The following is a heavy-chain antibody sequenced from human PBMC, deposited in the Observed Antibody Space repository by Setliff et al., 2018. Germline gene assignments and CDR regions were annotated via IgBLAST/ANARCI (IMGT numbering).Heavy chain of an antibody. CDR2: INAGNGNT. D-gene: IGHD3-10*01. CDR3: ARVDGAVNYFDY. CDR1: GYTFTSYA. Sequence: ASVKVSCKASGYTFTSYAMHWVRQAPGQRLEWMGWINAGNGNTKYSQKFQGRVTITADESTSTAYMELNSLESEDTAVYYCARVDGAVNYFDYWGQGTLVTVSS. V-gene: IGHV1-3*01. J-gene: IGHJ4*02.